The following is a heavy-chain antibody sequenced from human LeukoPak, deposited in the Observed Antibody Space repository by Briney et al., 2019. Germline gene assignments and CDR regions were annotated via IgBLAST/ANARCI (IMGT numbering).Heavy chain of an antibody. V-gene: IGHV1-46*01. CDR3: ARVGMITFGGVIANSYFDY. J-gene: IGHJ4*02. D-gene: IGHD3-16*02. Sequence: GASVKVSCKASGYTFTSYYMHWVRQAPGQGLEWMGIINPSGGSTSYAQKFQGRVTMTRDMSTSTVYMELSSLRSEDTAVYYCARVGMITFGGVIANSYFDYWGQGTLVTVSS. CDR2: INPSGGST. CDR1: GYTFTSYY.